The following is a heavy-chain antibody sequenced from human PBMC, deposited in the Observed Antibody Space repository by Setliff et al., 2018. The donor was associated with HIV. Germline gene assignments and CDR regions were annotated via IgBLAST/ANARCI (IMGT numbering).Heavy chain of an antibody. V-gene: IGHV4-31*03. CDR2: IYYSGST. CDR1: GGAISSANYY. D-gene: IGHD6-25*01. Sequence: SETLSLTCSVSGGAISSANYYWSRLRQHPGRGLEWIGYIYYSGSTYYNPSFKSRVTMSLDKSNNQFSLKLSSVTAADTAVYYCARGFEAADAFHIWGQGTMVTVSS. CDR3: ARGFEAADAFHI. J-gene: IGHJ3*02.